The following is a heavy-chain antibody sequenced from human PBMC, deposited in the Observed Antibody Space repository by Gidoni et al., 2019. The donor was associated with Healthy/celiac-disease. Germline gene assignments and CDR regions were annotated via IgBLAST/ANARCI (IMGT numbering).Heavy chain of an antibody. CDR3: ARDRSSSWYGYFQH. CDR2: IYYSGSH. D-gene: IGHD6-13*01. Sequence: QVQLQESGPGLVKPSETLYLTCTVSGGSISSDYWSWIRQPPGKGLEWIGDIYYSGSHKYNHSLKSRVTISADTSKNQFSLKMSFVTAADTDVYYCARDRSSSWYGYFQHWGQGTLVTVSS. CDR1: GGSISSDY. V-gene: IGHV4-59*01. J-gene: IGHJ1*01.